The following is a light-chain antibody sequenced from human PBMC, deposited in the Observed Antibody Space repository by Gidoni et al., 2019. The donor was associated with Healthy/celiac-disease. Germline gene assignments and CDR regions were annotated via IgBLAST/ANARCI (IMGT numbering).Light chain of an antibody. Sequence: SYELTKPLSVSVALGQTARITWGGNNIGSKNVHWYQQKPGQAPVLVIYRDSNRPSGIPERFSGSNSGNTATLTISRAQAGDEADYYCQVWDSSTSVVFGGGTKLTVL. CDR2: RDS. V-gene: IGLV3-9*01. CDR3: QVWDSSTSVV. CDR1: NIGSKN. J-gene: IGLJ2*01.